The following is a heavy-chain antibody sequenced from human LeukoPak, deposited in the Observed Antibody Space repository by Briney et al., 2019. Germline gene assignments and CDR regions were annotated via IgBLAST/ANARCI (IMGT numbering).Heavy chain of an antibody. D-gene: IGHD2-2*01. CDR3: AKGREYCSSTSCYRGPFDY. V-gene: IGHV3-23*01. Sequence: GGSLRLSCAASGFTFSSYAMSWVRQAPGKGLEWVSAISGSGGSTHYADSVKGRFTISRDNSKNTLYLQMNSLRAEDTAVYYCAKGREYCSSTSCYRGPFDYWGQGTLVTVSS. CDR1: GFTFSSYA. CDR2: ISGSGGST. J-gene: IGHJ4*02.